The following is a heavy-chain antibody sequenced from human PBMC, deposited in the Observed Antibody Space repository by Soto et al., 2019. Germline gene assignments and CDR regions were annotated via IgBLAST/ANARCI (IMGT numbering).Heavy chain of an antibody. CDR1: GFTFSSYG. V-gene: IGHV3-30*03. D-gene: IGHD4-17*01. CDR3: AREADYVNWFDP. Sequence: GGSLRLSCAASGFTFSSYGMHWVRQAPGKGLEWVAVIPYDGSNKYYADSVKGRFTISRDNAKNSLYLQMNSLRAEDTAVYYCAREADYVNWFDPWGQGTLVTVS. CDR2: IPYDGSNK. J-gene: IGHJ5*02.